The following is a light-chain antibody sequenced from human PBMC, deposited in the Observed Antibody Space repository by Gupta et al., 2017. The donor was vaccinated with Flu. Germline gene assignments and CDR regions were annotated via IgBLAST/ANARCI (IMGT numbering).Light chain of an antibody. CDR1: QDISNY. V-gene: IGKV1-33*01. Sequence: PSSLSASVGDRVTITCQASQDISNYLNWYQQKAGKAPKLLIYDASNLETGVPSRFSGSGSGTDFTFTISSLQPEDFATYFCQQYYNLPLTFAGGTKVEIK. J-gene: IGKJ4*01. CDR3: QQYYNLPLT. CDR2: DAS.